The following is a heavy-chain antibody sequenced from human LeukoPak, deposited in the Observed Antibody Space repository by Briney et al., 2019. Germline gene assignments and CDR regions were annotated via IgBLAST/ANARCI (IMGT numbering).Heavy chain of an antibody. CDR3: ARGSSGWSETDY. J-gene: IGHJ4*02. D-gene: IGHD6-19*01. V-gene: IGHV1-3*03. CDR2: INAGNGNT. CDR1: GYTFTSYA. Sequence: ASVKVSCKASGYTFTSYAMHWVRQAPGQRLEWMGWINAGNGNTKYSQEFQGRVTITRDTSASTAYMELSGLRSEDMAVYYCARGSSGWSETDYWGQGTLVTVSS.